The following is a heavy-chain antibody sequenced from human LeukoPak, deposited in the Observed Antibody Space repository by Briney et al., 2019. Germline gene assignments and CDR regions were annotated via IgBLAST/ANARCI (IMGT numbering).Heavy chain of an antibody. D-gene: IGHD2-2*01. CDR3: ARDLGCSSTSCYEGGHWFDP. J-gene: IGHJ5*02. V-gene: IGHV3-33*08. CDR1: GFTFSTSG. CDR2: IWYDGSNK. Sequence: AGGSLRLSCAASGFTFSTSGMHWVRQAPGRGLEWVALIWYDGSNKYYADSVKGRFTISRDNSKNTVYLQMNSLRAEDTAVYFCARDLGCSSTSCYEGGHWFDPWGQGTLVTVSS.